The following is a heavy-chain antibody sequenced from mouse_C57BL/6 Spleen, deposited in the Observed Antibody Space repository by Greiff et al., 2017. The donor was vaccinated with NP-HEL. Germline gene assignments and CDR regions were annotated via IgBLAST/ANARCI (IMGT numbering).Heavy chain of an antibody. J-gene: IGHJ3*01. V-gene: IGHV14-2*01. CDR1: GFNIKDYY. D-gene: IGHD3-2*02. Sequence: DVKLVESGAELVKPGASVKLSCTASGFNIKDYYMHWVKQRTEQGLEWIGRIDPEDGETKYAPKFQGKATITADTSSNTAYLQLSSLTSEDTAVYYCAREGQLRLPAWFAYWGQGTLVTVSA. CDR2: IDPEDGET. CDR3: AREGQLRLPAWFAY.